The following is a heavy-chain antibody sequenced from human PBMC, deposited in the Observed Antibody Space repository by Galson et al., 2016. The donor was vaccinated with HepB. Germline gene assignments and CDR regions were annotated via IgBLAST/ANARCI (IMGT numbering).Heavy chain of an antibody. CDR2: ISDDGSTQ. D-gene: IGHD2/OR15-2a*01. V-gene: IGHV3-30-3*01. CDR3: ARDMYTTARDY. CDR1: GFIFRDFS. Sequence: SLRLSCAASGFIFRDFSMHWVRQAPGQGLEWMAVISDDGSTQNYADSVKGRFTISRDNSKNTLYMQMNSLRLEDTAVYYCARDMYTTARDYWGQGTLVTVSS. J-gene: IGHJ4*02.